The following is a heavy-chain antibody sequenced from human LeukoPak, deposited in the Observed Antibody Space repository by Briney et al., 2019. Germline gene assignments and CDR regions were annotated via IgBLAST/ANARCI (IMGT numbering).Heavy chain of an antibody. D-gene: IGHD6-6*01. Sequence: PGGSLRLSCAASGFTFSSYWMSWVRQAPGKGLEWVANIKQDGSEKYYVDSVKGRFTISRDNAKNSLYLQMNSLRAEDTAVYYCAKEWIAARTHFDYWGQGTLVTVSS. CDR3: AKEWIAARTHFDY. V-gene: IGHV3-7*01. CDR2: IKQDGSEK. CDR1: GFTFSSYW. J-gene: IGHJ4*02.